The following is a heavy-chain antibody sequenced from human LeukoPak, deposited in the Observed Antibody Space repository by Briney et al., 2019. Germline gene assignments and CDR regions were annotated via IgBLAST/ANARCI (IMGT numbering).Heavy chain of an antibody. J-gene: IGHJ3*02. CDR3: ARPGDDSSGYSELTGDAFDI. CDR1: GYTFTSYD. D-gene: IGHD3-22*01. Sequence: ASVKVSCKASGYTFTSYDINWVGQATGQGLGWMGWMNPNSGNTGYAQKFQGRLTMTRNTSISTAYMELSSLRSEDTAVYYCARPGDDSSGYSELTGDAFDIWGQGTMVTVSS. CDR2: MNPNSGNT. V-gene: IGHV1-8*01.